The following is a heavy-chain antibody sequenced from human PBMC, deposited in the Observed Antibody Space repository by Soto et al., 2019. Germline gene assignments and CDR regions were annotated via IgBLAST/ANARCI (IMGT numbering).Heavy chain of an antibody. J-gene: IGHJ4*02. Sequence: QVHRVESGGGVVQPGRSLRLSCAASGFTFSSYGMHWVRQAPGKGLEWVTVISYDGKFAYYADSVQGRFTISRDNSKNTLYLQMNSLRTEDTAMYYCAKEGPITNWYFEYWCQGTLVTVSS. V-gene: IGHV3-30*18. CDR1: GFTFSSYG. CDR2: ISYDGKFA. D-gene: IGHD1-1*01. CDR3: AKEGPITNWYFEY.